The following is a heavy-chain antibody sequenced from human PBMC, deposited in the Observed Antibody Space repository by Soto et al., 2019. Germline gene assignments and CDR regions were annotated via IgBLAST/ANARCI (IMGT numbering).Heavy chain of an antibody. CDR1: GFTISTYA. CDR2: VVGSGGEI. Sequence: EVQLLESGGGLVQPGGSLRLSCAASGFTISTYAMTWVRQAPGKGLECVSGVVGSGGEIYYADSVKGWFTISKDNSKNTLYLQMNSLRDEDTAVYYCAKDAVYNDGLWLMDSWGQGTLVTVSS. J-gene: IGHJ5*02. D-gene: IGHD2-21*01. V-gene: IGHV3-23*01. CDR3: AKDAVYNDGLWLMDS.